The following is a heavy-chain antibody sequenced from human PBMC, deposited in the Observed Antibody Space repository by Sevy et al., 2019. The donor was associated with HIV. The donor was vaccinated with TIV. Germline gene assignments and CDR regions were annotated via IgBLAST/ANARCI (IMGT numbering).Heavy chain of an antibody. Sequence: GGSLRLSCAASGFTFSSYWMSWVRQAPGKGLEWVANIKQDGSEKYYVDSVKGRFTISRDNAKNSLYLQMNSLRAEDTVVYYCARDGVGATDAEYFQHWGQGTLVTVSS. D-gene: IGHD1-26*01. CDR3: ARDGVGATDAEYFQH. CDR2: IKQDGSEK. V-gene: IGHV3-7*03. J-gene: IGHJ1*01. CDR1: GFTFSSYW.